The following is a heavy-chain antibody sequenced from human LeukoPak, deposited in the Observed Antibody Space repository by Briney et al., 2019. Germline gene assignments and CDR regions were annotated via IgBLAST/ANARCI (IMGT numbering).Heavy chain of an antibody. D-gene: IGHD5-12*01. CDR3: ARRIIVATIDY. V-gene: IGHV4-39*01. Sequence: SETLSLTCTVSGGSISSSSYYRAWIRQPPGKGLEWIGSIYYGGSTYYNPSLKSRVTISADTSKNQFSLKLSSVTAAGTAVYFCARRIIVATIDYWGQGTLVTVSS. J-gene: IGHJ4*02. CDR1: GGSISSSSYY. CDR2: IYYGGST.